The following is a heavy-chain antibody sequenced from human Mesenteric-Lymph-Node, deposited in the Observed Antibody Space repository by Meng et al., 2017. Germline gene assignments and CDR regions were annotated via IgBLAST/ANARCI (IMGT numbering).Heavy chain of an antibody. CDR3: ARDRGSSGWSNWFDP. D-gene: IGHD6-13*01. Sequence: VQLVPFGAELKKPGASVKVSCKASRYTFTNYDINWVRQAPGQGLEWMGWINTNTGNPTYAQGFTGRFVFSLDTSVNTAHLQISTLTAEDTAVYYCARDRGSSGWSNWFDPWGQGTLVTVSS. CDR2: INTNTGNP. V-gene: IGHV7-4-1*02. J-gene: IGHJ5*02. CDR1: RYTFTNYD.